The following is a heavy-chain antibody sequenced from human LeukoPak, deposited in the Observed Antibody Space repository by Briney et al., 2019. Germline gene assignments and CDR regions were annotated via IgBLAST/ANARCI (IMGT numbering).Heavy chain of an antibody. J-gene: IGHJ5*02. CDR3: AGQGPDAGNSYARFDG. V-gene: IGHV4-59*08. Sequence: SETLSLTCTVSGGSIRTNYWSWIRQIPGKGLEWIAYINYNGNTNNNPSLKSRVTISVDTSKSQFSLKVSSVTAADTGVYYCAGQGPDAGNSYARFDGGGGGILVTV. CDR2: INYNGNT. D-gene: IGHD1-26*01. CDR1: GGSIRTNY.